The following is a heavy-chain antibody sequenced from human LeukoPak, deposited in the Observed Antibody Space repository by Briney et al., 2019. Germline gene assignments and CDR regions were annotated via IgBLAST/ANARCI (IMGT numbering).Heavy chain of an antibody. V-gene: IGHV4-59*01. CDR2: IYYSGST. CDR3: ARAVEGVVVVAADAFDI. J-gene: IGHJ3*02. D-gene: IGHD2-15*01. Sequence: SETLSLTCTVSGGSISSYYWSWIRQSPGKGLEWIGYIYYSGSTNYNPSLKSRVTISVDTSKNQFSLKLSSVTAADAAVYYCARAVEGVVVVAADAFDIWGQGTMVTVSS. CDR1: GGSISSYY.